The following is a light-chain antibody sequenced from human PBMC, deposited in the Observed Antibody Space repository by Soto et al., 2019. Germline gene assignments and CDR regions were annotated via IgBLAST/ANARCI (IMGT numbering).Light chain of an antibody. CDR1: RDITDY. CDR2: DAS. J-gene: IGKJ4*01. V-gene: IGKV1-33*01. Sequence: DTHLTQSPAYRSASACDRGDITCQASRDITDYLTWYQQKPGKAPKLLIYDASKLERGVPSRFSGSGSGTDFTLTISSLQPEDIATYYCQHFDNVPLTFGEGTKVDIK. CDR3: QHFDNVPLT.